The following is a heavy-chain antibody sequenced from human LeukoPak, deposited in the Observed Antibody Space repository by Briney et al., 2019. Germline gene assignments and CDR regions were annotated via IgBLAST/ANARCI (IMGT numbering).Heavy chain of an antibody. D-gene: IGHD3-9*01. V-gene: IGHV4-39*01. J-gene: IGHJ4*02. CDR3: TRGSYDVLTGRSTLGEY. CDR2: IYYSGST. Sequence: SETLSLTCTVSGDSITGSSYYWGWIRQSPGKGLEWIGNIYYSGSTYYNSSLKSRVTISVDTSKIQFSLRLTSVTAADTAVYYCTRGSYDVLTGRSTLGEYWGQGTLVAVSS. CDR1: GDSITGSSYY.